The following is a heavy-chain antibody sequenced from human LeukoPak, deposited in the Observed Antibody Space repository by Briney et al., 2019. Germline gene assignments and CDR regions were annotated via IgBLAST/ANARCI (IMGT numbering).Heavy chain of an antibody. D-gene: IGHD1-26*01. CDR1: GGSFSGYY. CDR3: ARIDSGSYVFDY. CDR2: INHSGST. V-gene: IGHV4-34*01. J-gene: IGHJ4*02. Sequence: PSETLSLTCAVYGGSFSGYYWSWIRQPPGKGLEWIGEINHSGSTNYKPSLKSRVTISVDTSKNQFSLKLSSVTAADTAVYYCARIDSGSYVFDYWGQGTLVTVSS.